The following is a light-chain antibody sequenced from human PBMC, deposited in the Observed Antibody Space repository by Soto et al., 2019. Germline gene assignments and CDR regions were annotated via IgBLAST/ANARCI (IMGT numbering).Light chain of an antibody. CDR2: DAS. Sequence: DIQMTQSPSTLSASVGDRVTITCRASQSISRSLAWYQQKPGKAPSLLIYDASSLEGGVPSRFSGSGFGTEFTLIFTYLQTADFATSYCQQYSDFLIIFGPVTTVEFK. V-gene: IGKV1-5*01. CDR1: QSISRS. J-gene: IGKJ3*01. CDR3: QQYSDFLII.